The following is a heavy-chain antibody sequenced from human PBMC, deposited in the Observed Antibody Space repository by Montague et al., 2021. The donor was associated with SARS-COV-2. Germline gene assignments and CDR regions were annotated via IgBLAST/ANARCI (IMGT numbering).Heavy chain of an antibody. Sequence: SETRSLTCAVHGGSFSTYSWNWIRQPPGEGLEWIGEIHHGGSTNYNPSLKSRVTISADTSKNQFSLKLTSVAAADTAVYCCARLGDGVVPSPILGVGPYYSYYYMDVWGKGTTVTVSS. CDR1: GGSFSTYS. CDR3: ARLGDGVVPSPILGVGPYYSYYYMDV. J-gene: IGHJ6*03. V-gene: IGHV4-34*01. CDR2: IHHGGST. D-gene: IGHD3-10*01.